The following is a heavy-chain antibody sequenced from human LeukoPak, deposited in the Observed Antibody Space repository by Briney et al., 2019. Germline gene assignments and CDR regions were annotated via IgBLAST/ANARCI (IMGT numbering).Heavy chain of an antibody. CDR3: AKEKYNAWSPYYFDS. CDR2: ISHSGSTS. J-gene: IGHJ4*02. V-gene: IGHV3-23*01. D-gene: IGHD1-1*01. CDR1: GFTFTNYA. Sequence: PGGSLRLSCAASGFTFTNYAMSWIRQAPGKGLEWISGISHSGSTSYYADSVKGRFTISRDNSKDTLYLQMSSLRAEDTAIYYCAKEKYNAWSPYYFDSWGQGTLVTVSS.